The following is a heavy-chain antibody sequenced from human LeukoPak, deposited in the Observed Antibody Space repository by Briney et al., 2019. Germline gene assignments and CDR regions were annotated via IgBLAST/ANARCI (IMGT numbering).Heavy chain of an antibody. D-gene: IGHD5-12*01. J-gene: IGHJ4*02. Sequence: SETLSLTCAVYGGSFSGYYWSWIRQPPGKGLEWIGEINHSGSTNYNPSLKSRVTISVDTSKNQFSLKLSSVTAADTAVYYCARGRPTITTPYFDYWGQGTLVTVSS. CDR1: GGSFSGYY. CDR2: INHSGST. V-gene: IGHV4-34*01. CDR3: ARGRPTITTPYFDY.